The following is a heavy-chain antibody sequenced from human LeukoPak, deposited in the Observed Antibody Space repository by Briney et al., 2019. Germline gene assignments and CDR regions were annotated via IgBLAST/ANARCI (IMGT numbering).Heavy chain of an antibody. CDR2: ISAYNGST. CDR1: RYTVASYG. CDR3: ARSLADFWSGYYIP. D-gene: IGHD3-3*01. V-gene: IGHV1-18*01. Sequence: ASVKVSGKDSRYTVASYGVRWVRQAPGQGLEGMGWISAYNGSTNYAQKLQGRVTMTTDTSTSAAYRELRSLRSDDTAVYYCARSLADFWSGYYIPWGQGTLVTVSS. J-gene: IGHJ5*02.